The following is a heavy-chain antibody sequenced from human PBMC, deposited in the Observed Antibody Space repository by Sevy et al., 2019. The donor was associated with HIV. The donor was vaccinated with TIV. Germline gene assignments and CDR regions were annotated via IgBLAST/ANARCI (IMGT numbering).Heavy chain of an antibody. CDR1: GFNFRNYS. CDR2: ISSGSGTI. D-gene: IGHD2-15*01. J-gene: IGHJ4*02. Sequence: GGSLRLSCAASGFNFRNYSMTWVRQAPGKGLDWVSYISSGSGTIHYADSMKDRFTISRDNAKNSLFLQMNSLRDEDTAIYDCERPYCSGDDCYSELDYWGQGILVTVSS. V-gene: IGHV3-48*02. CDR3: ERPYCSGDDCYSELDY.